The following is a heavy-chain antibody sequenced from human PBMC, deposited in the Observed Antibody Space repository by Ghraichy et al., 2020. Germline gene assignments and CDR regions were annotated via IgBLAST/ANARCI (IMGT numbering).Heavy chain of an antibody. J-gene: IGHJ5*02. CDR3: ARAAALLYNWFDP. CDR1: GFTVSSNY. D-gene: IGHD6-13*01. CDR2: IYSGGST. V-gene: IGHV3-66*01. Sequence: GGSLRLSCAASGFTVSSNYMSWVRQAPGKGLEWVSVIYSGGSTYYADSVKGRFTISRDNSKNTLYLQMNSLRAEDTAVYYCARAAALLYNWFDPWGQGTLVTVSS.